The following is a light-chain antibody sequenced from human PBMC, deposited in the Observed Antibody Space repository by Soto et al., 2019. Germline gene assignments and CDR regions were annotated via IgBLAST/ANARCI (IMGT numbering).Light chain of an antibody. CDR2: EGS. Sequence: QSVLTQPASVSGSPGQSITISCTGTSSDVGNYNLVSWYQQHPGKAPKLMIYEGSKRPSGVSNRFSGSKSGHTASLTISGLQAEDEADYYCCSYAGSSTVYVFGTGTKLTVL. CDR1: SSDVGNYNL. J-gene: IGLJ1*01. V-gene: IGLV2-23*01. CDR3: CSYAGSSTVYV.